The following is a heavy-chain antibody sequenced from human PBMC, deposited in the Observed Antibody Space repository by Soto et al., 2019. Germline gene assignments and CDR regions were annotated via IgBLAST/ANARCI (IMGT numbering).Heavy chain of an antibody. CDR1: GFTFSTYA. CDR3: AKGPNWNYCDY. J-gene: IGHJ4*02. V-gene: IGHV3-23*01. Sequence: ELHLLESGGGLVQPGGSLRLSCAASGFTFSTYAMTWVRQAPGKGLEWVSGISGSGGDTYYADSEKGRFTISRDNSKNTVYLQMNSLRVEDTAVYCCAKGPNWNYCDYWGQGTLVTVSS. CDR2: ISGSGGDT. D-gene: IGHD1-1*01.